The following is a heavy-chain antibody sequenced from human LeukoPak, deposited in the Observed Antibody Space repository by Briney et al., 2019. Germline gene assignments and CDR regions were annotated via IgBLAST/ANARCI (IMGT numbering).Heavy chain of an antibody. CDR3: ARAPDDYSNPHYFDY. CDR2: IIPIFGTA. Sequence: SVKVSCKASGGTFSSYAISWVRQAPGQGLEWMGGIIPIFGTANYAQKFQGRVTITADESTSTAYMELSSLRSEDTAVFYCARAPDDYSNPHYFDYWGQGTLVTVSS. D-gene: IGHD4-11*01. J-gene: IGHJ4*02. V-gene: IGHV1-69*13. CDR1: GGTFSSYA.